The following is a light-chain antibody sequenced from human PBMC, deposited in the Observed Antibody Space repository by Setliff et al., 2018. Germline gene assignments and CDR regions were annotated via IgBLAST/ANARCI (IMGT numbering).Light chain of an antibody. CDR3: CSYAGNSLYV. CDR1: SSDIGNYDL. V-gene: IGLV2-23*02. Sequence: QSALAQPASVSGSPGQSITISCTGTSSDIGNYDLVSWYQHSLGEAPKLLIYEVSERPSGVSNRFSGSKSGNTASLTISGLQAEDGADYSCCSYAGNSLYVFGTGTKVTVL. J-gene: IGLJ1*01. CDR2: EVS.